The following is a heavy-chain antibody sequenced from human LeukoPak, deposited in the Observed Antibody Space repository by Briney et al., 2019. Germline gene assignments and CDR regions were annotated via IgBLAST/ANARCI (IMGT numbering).Heavy chain of an antibody. CDR3: ARESDYFYALDV. V-gene: IGHV3-33*01. Sequence: GRSLRLSCDASGFTFNSYGMHWVRQTPGKGLEWVAVISYDESNKYYRDSVKGRFTISRDNSKNTLYLQMNSLRVDDTAVYYCARESDYFYALDVWGQGTTVTVSS. J-gene: IGHJ6*02. CDR1: GFTFNSYG. CDR2: ISYDESNK.